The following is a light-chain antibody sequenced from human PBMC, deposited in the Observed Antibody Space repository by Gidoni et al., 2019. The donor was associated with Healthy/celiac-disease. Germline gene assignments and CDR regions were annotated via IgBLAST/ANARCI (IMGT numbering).Light chain of an antibody. V-gene: IGKV3-11*01. J-gene: IGKJ1*01. CDR3: QQRASWPPT. Sequence: EVVLTQSPPTLSLSPGERATLSCRASQSVSNYLAWYQQKGGQAPRLLIYDTSLRATGIPARFSGSGSGTDFTLTISSLEPEDFGVYYCQQRASWPPTFGRGTKVDIK. CDR2: DTS. CDR1: QSVSNY.